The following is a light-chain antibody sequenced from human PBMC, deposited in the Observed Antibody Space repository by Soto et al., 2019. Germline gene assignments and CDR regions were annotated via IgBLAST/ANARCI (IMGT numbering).Light chain of an antibody. CDR2: EVT. V-gene: IGLV2-14*01. CDR3: SSYSSSSAIDVI. Sequence: QSVLAQPASVSGSPGQSITISCAGTNRDVGGYNYVSWYQQYPGKAPKLMIYEVTYRPSGVSNRFSGSKSGNTASLTISGLQAEDEADYYCSSYSSSSAIDVIFGGGTKVTVL. CDR1: NRDVGGYNY. J-gene: IGLJ2*01.